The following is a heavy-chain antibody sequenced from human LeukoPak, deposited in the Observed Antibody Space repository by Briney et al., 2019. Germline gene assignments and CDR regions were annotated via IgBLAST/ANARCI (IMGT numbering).Heavy chain of an antibody. CDR1: GGSISSYY. V-gene: IGHV4-59*01. Sequence: KASETLSLTCTVSGGSISSYYRSWIRQPPGKGLEWIGYIYYSGSTNYNPSLKSRVTISVDTSKNQFSLKLSSVTAADTAVYYCAREVSSNFDYWGQGTLVTVSS. CDR3: AREVSSNFDY. CDR2: IYYSGST. J-gene: IGHJ4*02. D-gene: IGHD6-13*01.